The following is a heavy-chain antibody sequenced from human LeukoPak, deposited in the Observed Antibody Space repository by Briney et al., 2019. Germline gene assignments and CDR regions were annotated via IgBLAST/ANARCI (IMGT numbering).Heavy chain of an antibody. V-gene: IGHV1-69*05. D-gene: IGHD3-22*01. CDR1: GGTFSSYA. Sequence: ASVKVSCKASGGTFSSYAISWVRQAPGQGLEWMGGIIPIFGTAHYAQKFQGRVTITTDESTSTAYMELSRLRSEDTAVYYCARDGDYYGSSGYYYSNLFDPWGQGTVVTVSS. CDR3: ARDGDYYGSSGYYYSNLFDP. CDR2: IIPIFGTA. J-gene: IGHJ5*02.